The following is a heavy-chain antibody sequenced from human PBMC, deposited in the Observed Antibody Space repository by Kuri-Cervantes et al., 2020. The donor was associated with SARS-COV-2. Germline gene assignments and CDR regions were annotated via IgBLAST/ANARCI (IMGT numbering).Heavy chain of an antibody. CDR1: GSIVSSKS. V-gene: IGHV3-21*01. CDR3: AKDFSRITIFGVVITEYYFDY. CDR2: ISSSSSYI. Sequence: GGSLRLSCADAGSIVSSKSMRGVRRAPGKGLEWVSSISSSSSYIYYADSVKGRFTISRDNAKNSLYLQMNSLRAEDTAVYYCAKDFSRITIFGVVITEYYFDYWGQGTLVTVSS. D-gene: IGHD3-3*01. J-gene: IGHJ4*02.